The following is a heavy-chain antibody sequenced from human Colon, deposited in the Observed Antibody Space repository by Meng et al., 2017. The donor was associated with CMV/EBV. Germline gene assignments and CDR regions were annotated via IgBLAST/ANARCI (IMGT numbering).Heavy chain of an antibody. Sequence: LTGAASGFTFSHYGMTWIRQAPGKGLEWVSTISASADVTYYADSVKGRFTISRDNSKSTLFLHMNSLKAEDTAFYYCAKDQVGGGYNILYYFDYWGQGSLVTVSS. CDR2: ISASADVT. CDR1: GFTFSHYG. D-gene: IGHD5-24*01. J-gene: IGHJ4*02. CDR3: AKDQVGGGYNILYYFDY. V-gene: IGHV3-23*01.